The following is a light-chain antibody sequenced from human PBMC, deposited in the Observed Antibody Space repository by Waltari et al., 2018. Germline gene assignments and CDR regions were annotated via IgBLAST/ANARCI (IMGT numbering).Light chain of an antibody. CDR1: RSNIGRKY. CDR2: RNN. Sequence: QSTLTQPPSASGTPGHRVTIPCSGSRSNIGRKYVYWYQQFPGTAPKVLIYRNNQRPSGVPDRFSGARSGSSASLIIGGLRSEDEADYYCAAWDDSLSGWVFGGGTKVTVL. CDR3: AAWDDSLSGWV. J-gene: IGLJ3*02. V-gene: IGLV1-47*01.